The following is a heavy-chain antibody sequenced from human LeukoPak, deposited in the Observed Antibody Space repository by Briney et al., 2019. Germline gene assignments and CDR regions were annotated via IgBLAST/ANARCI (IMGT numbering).Heavy chain of an antibody. CDR1: GYTFTSYG. CDR3: AREGLWFGELLQHDFDY. J-gene: IGHJ4*02. D-gene: IGHD3-10*01. V-gene: IGHV1-18*01. CDR2: ISAYNGNT. Sequence: GASVKVSRKASGYTFTSYGINWVRQAPGQGPEWMGWISAYNGNTKYAQNLQGRVTMTTDTSTSTAYMELRSLRSDDTAVYYCAREGLWFGELLQHDFDYWGQGTLVTVSS.